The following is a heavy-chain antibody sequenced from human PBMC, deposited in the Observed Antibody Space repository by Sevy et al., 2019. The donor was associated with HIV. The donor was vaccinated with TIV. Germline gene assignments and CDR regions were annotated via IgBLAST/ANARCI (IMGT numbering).Heavy chain of an antibody. CDR3: ARVNIPAAE. D-gene: IGHD6-13*01. CDR2: INSDGSGT. CDR1: GFTFSTYW. J-gene: IGHJ4*02. V-gene: IGHV3-74*01. Sequence: GGSLRLSCAASGFTFSTYWMHWVRQVPGKGLVWVSRINSDGSGTTYAGSVKGRFTTSRDNAKNTLYLQMNSLRVEDTAVYYCARVNIPAAEWGQGARVTVSS.